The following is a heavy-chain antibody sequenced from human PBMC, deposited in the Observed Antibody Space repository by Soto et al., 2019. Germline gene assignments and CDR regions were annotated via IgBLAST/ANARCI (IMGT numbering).Heavy chain of an antibody. V-gene: IGHV1-69*01. CDR2: IIPIFGTA. CDR3: ARIATPPYYDFWSGYYTNPYYYYGMDV. CDR1: GGTFSSYA. D-gene: IGHD3-3*01. Sequence: QVQLVQSGAEVKKPGSSVKVSCKASGGTFSSYAISWVRQAPGQGLEWMGGIIPIFGTANYAQKFQGRVTITAGESTSTAYMELSSLRSEDTAVYYCARIATPPYYDFWSGYYTNPYYYYGMDVWGQGTTVTVSS. J-gene: IGHJ6*02.